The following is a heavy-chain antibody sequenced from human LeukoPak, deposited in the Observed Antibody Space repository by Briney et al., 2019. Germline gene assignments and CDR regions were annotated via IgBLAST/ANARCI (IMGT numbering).Heavy chain of an antibody. CDR1: GDSVSSNSAT. CDR3: ARDYRGNGVFDY. V-gene: IGHV6-1*01. Sequence: SQTLSLTCAISGDSVSSNSATWGWIRQSPSRGLEWLGRTYYRSKWYNEYAVSVKSRITINPDTSRNQLSLHLRSVTPEDTAMYYCARDYRGNGVFDYWGQGTLVTVSS. D-gene: IGHD3-10*01. J-gene: IGHJ4*02. CDR2: TYYRSKWYN.